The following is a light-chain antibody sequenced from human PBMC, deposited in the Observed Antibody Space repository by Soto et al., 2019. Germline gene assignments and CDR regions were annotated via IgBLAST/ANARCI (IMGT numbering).Light chain of an antibody. V-gene: IGKV1-39*01. CDR1: QTIRTF. Sequence: DIQLTQSPDSLSACVGDRGTITCRAIQTIRTFLNWYQQKSGKAPKVLIYSASTLQSGVPSRFSGSGSGTDFTLTINSLQPEDFATYYCQQSYNAPRTFGGGTKVDIK. CDR2: SAS. J-gene: IGKJ4*01. CDR3: QQSYNAPRT.